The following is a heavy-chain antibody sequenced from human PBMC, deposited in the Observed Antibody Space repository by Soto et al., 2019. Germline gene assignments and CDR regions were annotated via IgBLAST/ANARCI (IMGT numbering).Heavy chain of an antibody. CDR1: GASIRSSDW. J-gene: IGHJ4*02. CDR2: IYHTGTT. D-gene: IGHD4-17*01. CDR3: ARGGYGGNSLDY. Sequence: QVQLQESGPGLVKPSGTLSLTCAVSGASIRSSDWWTWVRQPPGKGLEWIGEIYHTGTTNYNPSLKSQGTMSVDKSNNQFSLKLTSVTAADTAVYYCARGGYGGNSLDYWGQGTLVTVSS. V-gene: IGHV4-4*02.